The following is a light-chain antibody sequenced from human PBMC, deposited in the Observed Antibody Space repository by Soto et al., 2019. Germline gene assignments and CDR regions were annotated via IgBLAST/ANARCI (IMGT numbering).Light chain of an antibody. CDR2: WAS. CDR1: QSVLSSS. Sequence: DIVMTQSPESLAVSLGERATINCKSSQSVLSSSIAWYQQKPGQPPKLLIYWASTRESGVPDRCSGSGSGTDFTLTISSLQAEDVALYYCQQYFNTPQTFGQGTKLEIK. J-gene: IGKJ2*01. CDR3: QQYFNTPQT. V-gene: IGKV4-1*01.